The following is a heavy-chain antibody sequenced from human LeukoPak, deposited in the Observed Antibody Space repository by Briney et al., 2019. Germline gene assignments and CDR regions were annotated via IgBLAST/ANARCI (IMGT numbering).Heavy chain of an antibody. D-gene: IGHD3-16*01. CDR1: GFTFSDYY. V-gene: IGHV3-11*05. CDR2: ISSSGTYI. J-gene: IGHJ4*02. CDR3: AREPLEGGGEFDY. Sequence: TGGSLRLSCATSGFTFSDYYMSWIRQAPGKGLEWVSYISSSGTYINSADSVKGRFTISRDYPKNSLYLQMSSLRAEDTAVYYCAREPLEGGGEFDYWGQGTLVTVSS.